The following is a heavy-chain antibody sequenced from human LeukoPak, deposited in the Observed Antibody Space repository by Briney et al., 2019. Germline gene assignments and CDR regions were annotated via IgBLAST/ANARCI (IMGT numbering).Heavy chain of an antibody. CDR1: GYTFTSYG. CDR3: AREGLAVAGQGVDC. CDR2: ISAYNGNT. Sequence: GASVNVSCKASGYTFTSYGISWVRQAAGQGLEWMGWISAYNGNTKYAQKLQGRVTMTTDTSTSTAYMELRSLRSDDTAVYYCAREGLAVAGQGVDCWGQGTLVTVSS. D-gene: IGHD6-19*01. V-gene: IGHV1-18*04. J-gene: IGHJ4*02.